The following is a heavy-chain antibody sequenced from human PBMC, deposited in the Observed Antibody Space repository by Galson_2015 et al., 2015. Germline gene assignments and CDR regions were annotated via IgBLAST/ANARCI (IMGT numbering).Heavy chain of an antibody. Sequence: SLRLSCAASGFTFSSYGMHWVRRAPGKGLEWVAVIWYDGSNKYYADSVKGRFTISRDNSKNTLYLQMNSLRAEDTAVYYCARDVSRSAEIDYWGQGTLVTVSS. CDR3: ARDVSRSAEIDY. J-gene: IGHJ4*02. CDR1: GFTFSSYG. D-gene: IGHD6-6*01. V-gene: IGHV3-33*01. CDR2: IWYDGSNK.